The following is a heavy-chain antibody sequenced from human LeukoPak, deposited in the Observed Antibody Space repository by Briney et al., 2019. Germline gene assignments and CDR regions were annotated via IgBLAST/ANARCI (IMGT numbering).Heavy chain of an antibody. D-gene: IGHD3-3*01. CDR2: ISSSSSYI. Sequence: GGSLRLSCAASGFTFSSYSMNWVRQAPGKGLEWVSSISSSSSYIYYADSVKGRFTISRDNAKNSLYLQMNSLRAEDTAVYYCARDEPVLRFLEWLPRGAFDIWGQGTMVTVST. CDR1: GFTFSSYS. J-gene: IGHJ3*02. CDR3: ARDEPVLRFLEWLPRGAFDI. V-gene: IGHV3-21*01.